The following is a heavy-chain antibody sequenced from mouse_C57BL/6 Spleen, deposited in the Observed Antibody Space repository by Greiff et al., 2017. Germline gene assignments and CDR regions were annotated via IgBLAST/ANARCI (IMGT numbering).Heavy chain of an antibody. CDR1: GYTFTGYW. J-gene: IGHJ1*03. D-gene: IGHD2-1*01. V-gene: IGHV1-9*01. CDR2: ILPGSGSP. Sequence: QVQLKESGAELMKPGASVKLSCKATGYTFTGYWIEWVKQRPGHGLEWIGEILPGSGSPNYNEKFKGKATFTAATSSNTAYMQLSSLTTEDSSIYYCARRSPYYGNYWYCDVWGTGTTVTVSS. CDR3: ARRSPYYGNYWYCDV.